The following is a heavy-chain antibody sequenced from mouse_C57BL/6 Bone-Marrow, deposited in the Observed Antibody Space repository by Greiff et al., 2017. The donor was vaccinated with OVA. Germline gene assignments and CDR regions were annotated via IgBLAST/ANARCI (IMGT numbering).Heavy chain of an antibody. D-gene: IGHD1-1*01. CDR3: ASYGSRDYAMDY. J-gene: IGHJ4*01. CDR1: EYEFPSHD. Sequence: EVHLVESGGGLVQPGESLKLSCESNEYEFPSHDMSWVRKTPEKRLELVAAINSDGGSTYYPDTMERRFIISRDNTKKTLYLQMSSLRSEDTALYYCASYGSRDYAMDYWGQGTSVTVSS. V-gene: IGHV5-2*01. CDR2: INSDGGST.